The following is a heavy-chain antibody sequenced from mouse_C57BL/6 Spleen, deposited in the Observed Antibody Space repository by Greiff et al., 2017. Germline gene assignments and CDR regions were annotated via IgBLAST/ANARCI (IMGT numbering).Heavy chain of an antibody. CDR2: IDPSDSET. CDR3: ARFRLHYGSWYFDV. CDR1: GYTFTSYW. Sequence: QVQLQQPGAELVRPGSSVKLSCKASGYTFTSYWMHWVKQRPIQGLEWIGNIDPSDSETHYNQKFKDKATLTVDKSSSTAYMQLSSLTSEDSAVYYCARFRLHYGSWYFDVWGTGTTVTVSS. V-gene: IGHV1-52*01. D-gene: IGHD1-1*01. J-gene: IGHJ1*03.